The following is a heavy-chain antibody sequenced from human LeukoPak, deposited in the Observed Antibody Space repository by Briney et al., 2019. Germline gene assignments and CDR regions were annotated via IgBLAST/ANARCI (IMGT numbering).Heavy chain of an antibody. CDR2: ISYDGSNK. D-gene: IGHD3-3*01. J-gene: IGHJ4*02. CDR3: TRDRSGYYLDY. Sequence: GGSLGLSCAASGFTFSSYAMHWVRQAPGKGLEWVAVISYDGSNKYYADSVKGRFTISRDNSKNTLYLQMNSLRAEDTAVYYCTRDRSGYYLDYWGQGTLVTVSS. CDR1: GFTFSSYA. V-gene: IGHV3-30-3*01.